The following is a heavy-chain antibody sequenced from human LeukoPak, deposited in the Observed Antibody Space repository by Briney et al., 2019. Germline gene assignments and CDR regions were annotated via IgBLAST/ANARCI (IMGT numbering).Heavy chain of an antibody. CDR3: ARHRYSSGYYLDAFDI. D-gene: IGHD3-22*01. V-gene: IGHV5-51*01. CDR1: GYSFTSYW. CDR2: IYPGDSDT. Sequence: GESLKISCKSSGYSFTSYWIGWVRQMPGKGLEWMGIIYPGDSDTRYSPSFQGQVTISADKSISTAYLQWSSLKASDTAMYYYARHRYSSGYYLDAFDIWGQGTMVTVSS. J-gene: IGHJ3*02.